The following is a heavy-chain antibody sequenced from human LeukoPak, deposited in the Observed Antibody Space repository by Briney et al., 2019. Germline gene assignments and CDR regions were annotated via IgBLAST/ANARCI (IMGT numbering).Heavy chain of an antibody. J-gene: IGHJ6*02. V-gene: IGHV4-30-2*01. CDR2: INHSGST. CDR1: GGSISSGGYY. CDR3: ARGVGGIVTGTLMDV. Sequence: PSQTLSLTCTVSGGSISSGGYYWSWIRQPPGKGLEWIGEINHSGSTKYNPSLKSRVTISVDTSKTQFSLKLSSVTAADTAVYYCARGVGGIVTGTLMDVWGQGTTVTVSS. D-gene: IGHD4-23*01.